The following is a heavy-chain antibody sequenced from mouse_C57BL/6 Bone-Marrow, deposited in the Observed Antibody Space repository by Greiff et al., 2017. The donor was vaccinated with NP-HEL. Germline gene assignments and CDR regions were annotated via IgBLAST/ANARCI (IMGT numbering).Heavy chain of an antibody. V-gene: IGHV14-2*01. J-gene: IGHJ2*01. CDR2: IDPEDGET. CDR1: GFNIKDYY. CDR3: ASFITTVVAGTYYFDY. Sequence: EVQVVESGAELVKPGASVKLSCTASGFNIKDYYMHWVKQRTEQGLEWIGRIDPEDGETKYAPKFQGKATITADTSSNTAYLQLSSLTSEDTAVYYCASFITTVVAGTYYFDYWGQGTTLTVSS. D-gene: IGHD1-1*01.